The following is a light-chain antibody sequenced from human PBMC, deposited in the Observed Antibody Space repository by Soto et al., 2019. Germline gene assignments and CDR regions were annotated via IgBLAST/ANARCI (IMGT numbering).Light chain of an antibody. J-gene: IGLJ3*02. V-gene: IGLV3-9*01. CDR3: HVWDSSTAV. Sequence: SYELTQPLSVSVPLGQTASITCGCNNIGTRNVHWYQQMPGQAPVSVVYRDSTRPSGIPERFSGSNSGNTATLTISRAQAGDEADYYCHVWDSSTAVFGGGTKVTVL. CDR1: NIGTRN. CDR2: RDS.